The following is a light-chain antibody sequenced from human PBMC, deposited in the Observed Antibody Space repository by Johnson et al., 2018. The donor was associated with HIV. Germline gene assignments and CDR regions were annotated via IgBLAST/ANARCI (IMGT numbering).Light chain of an antibody. V-gene: IGLV1-51*02. Sequence: HSVLTQPPSVSAAPGQSVTISCSGSSSNIGNNYVSWYQQLPGTAPKLLIYENNKRPSGIPDRFSGSKSGTSATLGITGLQTGDEADYYCGTWDSSLSVYVFGTGTKVTVL. CDR2: ENN. CDR1: SSNIGNNY. CDR3: GTWDSSLSVYV. J-gene: IGLJ1*01.